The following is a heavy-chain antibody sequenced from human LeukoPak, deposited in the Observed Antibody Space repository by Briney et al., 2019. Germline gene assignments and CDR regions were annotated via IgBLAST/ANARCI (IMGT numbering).Heavy chain of an antibody. CDR2: ISGSGGST. CDR3: AKEGLKYCTNGVCYTGVDY. V-gene: IGHV3-23*01. Sequence: GGSLRLSCAASGFTFSSYAMSWVRQAPGKGLEWASAISGSGGSTYYADSVKGRFTISRDNSKNTLYLQMNSLRAEDTAVYYCAKEGLKYCTNGVCYTGVDYWGQGTLVTVSS. D-gene: IGHD2-8*01. J-gene: IGHJ4*02. CDR1: GFTFSSYA.